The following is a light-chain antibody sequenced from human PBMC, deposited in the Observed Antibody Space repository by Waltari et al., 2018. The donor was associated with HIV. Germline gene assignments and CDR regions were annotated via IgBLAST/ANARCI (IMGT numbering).Light chain of an antibody. J-gene: IGLJ2*01. V-gene: IGLV6-57*01. CDR2: EDN. Sequence: NFMLTPPHSVSESPGKPVSISCTRSSGSIASSYLQWYQQRPGSSPTAGIFEDNQRPSGVPERFSGSIDSSSNSASLTISGLKTEDEADYYCQSYDTTTPVVFGGGTRLTVL. CDR3: QSYDTTTPVV. CDR1: SGSIASSY.